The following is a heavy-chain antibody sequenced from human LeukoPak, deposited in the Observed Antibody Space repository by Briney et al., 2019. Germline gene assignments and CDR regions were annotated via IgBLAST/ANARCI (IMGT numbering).Heavy chain of an antibody. CDR2: ISSSGSTI. CDR1: GFTFSSYE. V-gene: IGHV3-48*03. CDR3: AGGGGWFGELTWFDY. Sequence: GGSLRLSCAASGFTFSSYEMNWVRQAPGKGLEWVSYISSSGSTIYYADSVKGRFTISRDNSKNTLSLQMNSLRAEDTAVFYCAGGGGWFGELTWFDYWGQGTLVTVSS. D-gene: IGHD3-10*01. J-gene: IGHJ4*02.